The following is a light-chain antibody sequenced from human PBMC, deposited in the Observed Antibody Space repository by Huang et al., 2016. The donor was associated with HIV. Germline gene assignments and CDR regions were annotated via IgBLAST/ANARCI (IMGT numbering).Light chain of an antibody. CDR3: QQYNNWPPWT. J-gene: IGKJ1*01. CDR2: DAS. V-gene: IGKV3-15*01. CDR1: QSVNNK. Sequence: EVVMTQSPVTLSVSPGERATLSCRASQSVNNKLAWFQQKPGQAPRLLIHDASIRATGIPDRFSGSGAGTEFTRTNSSLQSEDIAVYYCQQYNNWPPWTFGQGTKVEIK.